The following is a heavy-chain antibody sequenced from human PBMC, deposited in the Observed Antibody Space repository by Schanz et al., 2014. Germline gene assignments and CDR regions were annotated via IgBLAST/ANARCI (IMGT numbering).Heavy chain of an antibody. Sequence: EVQLVESGGGLVQPGGSLRLSCAASGFTFSNYDMHWVRQAIGKGLEWVSGIGPASDPYYAGSVKGRFTISRENDKNSLSLQMKSLRARDTAVYYCARGRRGDCRRTSCTYYFDYWGQGTLVTVSS. CDR1: GFTFSNYD. D-gene: IGHD2-2*01. CDR2: IGPASDP. CDR3: ARGRRGDCRRTSCTYYFDY. J-gene: IGHJ4*02. V-gene: IGHV3-13*05.